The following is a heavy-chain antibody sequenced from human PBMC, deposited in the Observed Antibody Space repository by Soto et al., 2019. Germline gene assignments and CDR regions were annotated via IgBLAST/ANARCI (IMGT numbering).Heavy chain of an antibody. V-gene: IGHV4-34*01. CDR2: INHSGST. CDR1: GGSFSGYY. J-gene: IGHJ4*02. CDR3: ARGSRGSPLDD. Sequence: SETLSLTCAVYGGSFSGYYWSWIRQPPGKGLEWIGEINHSGSTNYNPSLKSRVTISVDTSKNQFSLKLSSVTAADTAVYYCARGSRGSPLDDWGQGTLVTVAS.